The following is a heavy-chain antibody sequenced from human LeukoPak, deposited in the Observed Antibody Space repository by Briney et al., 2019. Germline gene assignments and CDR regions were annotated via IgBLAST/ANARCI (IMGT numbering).Heavy chain of an antibody. CDR3: ARRAAAGPTRYYYYYYMDV. CDR2: IYTSGST. CDR1: GGSISSYY. Sequence: SETLSLTCTVPGGSISSYYWSWILQPAGKGLEWIGRIYTSGSTNYNPSLKSRVTISVDTYKNQFSLKLSYVTAADTAVYYCARRAAAGPTRYYYYYYMDVWGKGTTVTVSS. J-gene: IGHJ6*03. V-gene: IGHV4-4*07. D-gene: IGHD6-13*01.